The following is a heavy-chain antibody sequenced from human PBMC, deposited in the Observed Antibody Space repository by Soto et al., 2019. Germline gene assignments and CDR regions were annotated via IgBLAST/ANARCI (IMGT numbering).Heavy chain of an antibody. V-gene: IGHV1-46*03. Sequence: QVQLVQSGAEVKKPGASVKVSCKASGYTFTSYYMHWVRQAPGQGLEWMGIINPSGGSISYAQKFQGRVTKTRDTSTSTVYMELSSLRSEDTAVYYCARVVYSGYDTFDYWGQGTLVTVSS. CDR2: INPSGGSI. CDR3: ARVVYSGYDTFDY. CDR1: GYTFTSYY. J-gene: IGHJ4*02. D-gene: IGHD5-12*01.